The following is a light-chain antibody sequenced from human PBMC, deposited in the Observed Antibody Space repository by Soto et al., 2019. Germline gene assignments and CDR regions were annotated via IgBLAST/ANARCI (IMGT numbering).Light chain of an antibody. CDR2: DAS. V-gene: IGKV3-11*01. J-gene: IGKJ5*01. Sequence: EIVLTQSPATLSLSPGERATLSCRASQSVTSYLAWYQQKPGQAPRLLIYDASNRATGIPARFSGSGSGTDFTLTISSLEAEDFAIYYCQQRANWPPTCGQGTRLEIK. CDR3: QQRANWPPT. CDR1: QSVTSY.